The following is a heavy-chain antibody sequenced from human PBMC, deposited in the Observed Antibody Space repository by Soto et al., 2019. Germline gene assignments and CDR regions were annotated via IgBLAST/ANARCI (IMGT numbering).Heavy chain of an antibody. Sequence: QVQLVESGGGVVQPGRSLRLSCAASGFTFSSYAMHWVRQAPGKGLEWVAVISYDGSNKYYADSVKGRFTISRDNSKNTLYLQMNSLRAEDTAVYYCTSAVAGTKDYWGQGTLVTVSS. CDR3: TSAVAGTKDY. D-gene: IGHD6-19*01. J-gene: IGHJ4*02. CDR1: GFTFSSYA. CDR2: ISYDGSNK. V-gene: IGHV3-30-3*01.